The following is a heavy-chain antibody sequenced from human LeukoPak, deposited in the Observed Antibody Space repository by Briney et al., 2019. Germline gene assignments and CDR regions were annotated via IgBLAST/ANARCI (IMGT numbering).Heavy chain of an antibody. CDR2: IDGTGDSI. CDR3: AKARYDGEVMIAATDY. D-gene: IGHD2-15*01. CDR1: GFIMNNYV. J-gene: IGHJ4*02. Sequence: GGSLRLSCVASGFIMNNYVMTWVRQAPGKGLEWVCYIDGTGDSINYADSVKGRFTISRDNSKNTLYLQMNNLRADDTAVYYCAKARYDGEVMIAATDYWGQGTLVTVSS. V-gene: IGHV3-23*01.